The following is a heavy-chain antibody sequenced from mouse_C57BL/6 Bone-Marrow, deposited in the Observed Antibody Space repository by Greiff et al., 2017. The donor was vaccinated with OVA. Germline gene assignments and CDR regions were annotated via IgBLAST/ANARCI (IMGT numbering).Heavy chain of an antibody. J-gene: IGHJ4*01. CDR3: ASTVNYAMDY. CDR1: GYTFTSYG. D-gene: IGHD1-1*01. V-gene: IGHV1-81*01. CDR2: IYPRSGTT. Sequence: QVQLKESGAELARPGASVKLSCKASGYTFTSYGISWVKQRTGQGLEWIGEIYPRSGTTYYNEKFKGKATLTADKSSSTAYMELRSLTSEDSAVYFCASTVNYAMDYWGQGTSVTVSS.